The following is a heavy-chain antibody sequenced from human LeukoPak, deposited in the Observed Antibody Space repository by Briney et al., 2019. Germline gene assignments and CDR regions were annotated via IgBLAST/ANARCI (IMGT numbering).Heavy chain of an antibody. D-gene: IGHD7-27*01. J-gene: IGHJ4*02. V-gene: IGHV4-39*07. CDR3: ARFELGCFDY. CDR2: IYYSGST. Sequence: SETLSLTRTVSGGSISSSSYYWGWIRQPPGKGLEWIGSIYYSGSTKYNPSLKSRVAISVDTSKKQFSLKLSSVTAADTAVYYCARFELGCFDYWGQGTLVTVSS. CDR1: GGSISSSSYY.